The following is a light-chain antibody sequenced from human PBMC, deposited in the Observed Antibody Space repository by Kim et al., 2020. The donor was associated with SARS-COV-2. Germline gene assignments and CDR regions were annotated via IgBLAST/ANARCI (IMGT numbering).Light chain of an antibody. Sequence: EIVMTQSPATLSVSPGERAILSCRASQSVSINLAWYQQKPGQAPRLLIYDASTRATGIPARFSGSGSGTEFTLTISSPQSEDVAVYYCKHYNNWPPWTFGPGTKVDIK. CDR3: KHYNNWPPWT. V-gene: IGKV3-15*01. J-gene: IGKJ1*01. CDR1: QSVSIN. CDR2: DAS.